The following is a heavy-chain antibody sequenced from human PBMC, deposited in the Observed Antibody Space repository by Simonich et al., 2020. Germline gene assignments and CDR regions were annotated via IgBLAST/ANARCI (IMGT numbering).Heavy chain of an antibody. J-gene: IGHJ3*02. D-gene: IGHD5-12*01. V-gene: IGHV3-48*01. CDR3: ARDSSYYAFDI. CDR2: ISSSSNTI. CDR1: GFTFSSYS. Sequence: EVQLVESGGGLVQPGGSLRLSCAASGFTFSSYSMNWVRQAPGKGLEWVSYISSSSNTIYYADSVKGRFTISRYNAKNSLYLEMNSLRAEDTAVYYCARDSSYYAFDIWGQGTMVTVSS.